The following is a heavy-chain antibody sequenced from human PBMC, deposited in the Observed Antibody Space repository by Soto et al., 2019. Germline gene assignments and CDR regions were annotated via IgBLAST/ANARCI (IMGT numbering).Heavy chain of an antibody. V-gene: IGHV4-34*01. D-gene: IGHD6-25*01. CDR2: INHSGST. J-gene: IGHJ4*02. Sequence: SETLSLTCAVYGGSFSGYYWSWIRQPPGKGLEWIGEINHSGSTNYNPSLKSRVTISVDTSKNQFSLKLSSVTAADTAVCYCARVEDTAAAGLFDYWGQGTLVTVSS. CDR1: GGSFSGYY. CDR3: ARVEDTAAAGLFDY.